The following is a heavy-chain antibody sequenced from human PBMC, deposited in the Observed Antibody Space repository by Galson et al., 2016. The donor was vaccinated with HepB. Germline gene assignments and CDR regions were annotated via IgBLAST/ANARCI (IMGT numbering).Heavy chain of an antibody. CDR3: AREQRQNWFDP. D-gene: IGHD1-1*01. CDR2: IHHSGRT. Sequence: SETLSLTCTVSGGSISSSNWWSWVRQPPGKGLEWIGEIHHSGRTNYNPSLKSRVTISVDKSKNQFSLKLSPVTAADTAVYYCAREQRQNWFDPWGQGTLVTVSS. V-gene: IGHV4-4*02. CDR1: GGSISSSNW. J-gene: IGHJ5*02.